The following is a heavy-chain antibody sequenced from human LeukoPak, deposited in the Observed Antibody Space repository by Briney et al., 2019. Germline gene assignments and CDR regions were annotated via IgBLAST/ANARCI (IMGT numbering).Heavy chain of an antibody. J-gene: IGHJ6*04. CDR3: ARDDGDV. V-gene: IGHV3-7*01. CDR1: GFTFSNAW. CDR2: INEDGSGK. Sequence: GGSLRLSCAASGFTFSNAWMSWVCQAPGKGLEWVASINEDGSGKFSVGSVKDRITISRDNTRNSLDLQINSLTVEDTAIYYCARDDGDVWGTGTTVTVSS.